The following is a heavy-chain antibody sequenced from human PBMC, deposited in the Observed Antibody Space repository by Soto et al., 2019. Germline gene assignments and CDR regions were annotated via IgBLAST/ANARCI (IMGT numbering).Heavy chain of an antibody. CDR2: INHSGST. V-gene: IGHV4-34*01. D-gene: IGHD6-19*01. CDR1: GGSFSGYY. Sequence: SETLSLTCAVYGGSFSGYYWSWIRQPPGKGLEWIGEINHSGSTNYNPSLKSRVTISVDTSKNQFSLKLSSVTAADTAVYYCGTIRGRIAVAKWGKGTLVTLS. CDR3: GTIRGRIAVAK. J-gene: IGHJ4*02.